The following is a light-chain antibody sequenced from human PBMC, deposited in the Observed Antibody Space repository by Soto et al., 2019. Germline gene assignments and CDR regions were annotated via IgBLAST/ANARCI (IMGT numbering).Light chain of an antibody. V-gene: IGKV1-5*03. J-gene: IGKJ5*01. CDR1: QSISPW. Sequence: DIQMTQSPSTLSASVGDRVTITCRASQSISPWLAWYQQKPGKAPKLLIYKASILESGVPSRFSGSGSGTEFTLTISSLQPEDFATYNCQLYSSYPIAFGQGTRLEIK. CDR2: KAS. CDR3: QLYSSYPIA.